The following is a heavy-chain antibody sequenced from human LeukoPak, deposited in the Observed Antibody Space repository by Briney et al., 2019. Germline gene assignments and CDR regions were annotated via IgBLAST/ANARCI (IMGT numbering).Heavy chain of an antibody. Sequence: PGGSLRLSCAASGFTLSSNYMSWVRQAPGKGLEWVSVIYSGGSTYYADSVKGRFTISRDNSKNTLYLQMNSLRAEDTAVYHCCITMIVGYYYGMDVWGQGTTVTVSS. CDR2: IYSGGST. D-gene: IGHD3-22*01. J-gene: IGHJ6*02. V-gene: IGHV3-66*01. CDR3: CITMIVGYYYGMDV. CDR1: GFTLSSNY.